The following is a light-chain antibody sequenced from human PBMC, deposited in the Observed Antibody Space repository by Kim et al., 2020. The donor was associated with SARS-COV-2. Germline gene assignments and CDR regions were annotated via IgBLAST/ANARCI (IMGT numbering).Light chain of an antibody. J-gene: IGKJ2*03. CDR3: QQYSNWPPYS. Sequence: PGERATLSCRASESVRRNVAWYQQKPGQAPRLLIYGGSTRATNIPAKFSGSGSGTEFTLTINSLQSDDSAVYYCQQYSNWPPYSFGQGTKLEI. V-gene: IGKV3-15*01. CDR2: GGS. CDR1: ESVRRN.